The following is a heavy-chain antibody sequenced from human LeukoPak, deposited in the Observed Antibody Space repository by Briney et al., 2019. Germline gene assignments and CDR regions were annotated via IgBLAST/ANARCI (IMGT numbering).Heavy chain of an antibody. J-gene: IGHJ4*02. CDR2: IYSGGST. CDR3: ARDGDCTNGVCYTDY. D-gene: IGHD2-8*01. CDR1: GFTVSSNY. V-gene: IGHV3-66*01. Sequence: PGGSLRLSCAASGFTVSSNYMSWVRQAPGKGLEWGSVIYSGGSTYYADSVKGRFTVSRDNSKNTLYLQMNSLRAEDTAVYYCARDGDCTNGVCYTDYWGQGTLVTVSS.